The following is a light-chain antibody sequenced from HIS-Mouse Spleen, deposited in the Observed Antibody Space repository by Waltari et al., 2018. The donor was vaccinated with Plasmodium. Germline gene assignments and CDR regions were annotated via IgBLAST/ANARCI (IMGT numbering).Light chain of an antibody. CDR1: SSDVGGYNY. CDR3: SSYTSSSTLYVV. J-gene: IGLJ2*01. V-gene: IGLV2-14*01. Sequence: QSALTQPASVSGSPGQSITISCTGTSSDVGGYNYVSWYQQHPGKAPKLMIYEVSNRPSGVSTRFSGSKSGTTASLTISGLQAEDEADYYCSSYTSSSTLYVVFGGGTKLTVL. CDR2: EVS.